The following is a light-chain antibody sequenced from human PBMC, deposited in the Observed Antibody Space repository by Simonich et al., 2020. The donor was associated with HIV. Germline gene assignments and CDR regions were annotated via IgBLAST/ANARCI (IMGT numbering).Light chain of an antibody. J-gene: IGKJ5*01. Sequence: DIQMTQSPSSLSASVGDRVTITCRTSQSISIYLNWYQKKPGKAPKLLIYAASSLQSGVPSRFSGSGSGTDFTLTISSLQPEDFATYHCQQSYDIPITFGQGTRLEIK. CDR3: QQSYDIPIT. V-gene: IGKV1-39*01. CDR2: AAS. CDR1: QSISIY.